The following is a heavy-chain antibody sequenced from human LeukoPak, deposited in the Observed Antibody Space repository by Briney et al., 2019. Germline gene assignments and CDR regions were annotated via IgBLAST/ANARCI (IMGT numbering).Heavy chain of an antibody. V-gene: IGHV3-74*01. CDR1: GFSFSGHW. J-gene: IGHJ4*02. CDR2: ISPTGSTT. D-gene: IGHD6-6*01. CDR3: ARGPNSNWSGLDF. Sequence: GGSLRLSCTASGFSFSGHWMHWARQLPGKRLVWVSRISPTGSTTSYADSVKGRFTVSRDNAKNTLYLQVNNLRAEDTAVYYCARGPNSNWSGLDFWGQGTLLTVSS.